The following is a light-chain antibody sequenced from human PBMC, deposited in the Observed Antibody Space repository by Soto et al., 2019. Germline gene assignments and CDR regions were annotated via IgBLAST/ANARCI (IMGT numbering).Light chain of an antibody. J-gene: IGKJ1*01. CDR2: GSS. CDR3: QQYGSSGT. Sequence: EIVMTQSPATLSVSPGERATLSCRARQSVSSNLAWYHQKPGQAPRLLIYGSSTRSTGMPARFSGSGSGTEFTLTISSLQSEEFAVYYCQQYGSSGTFGQGTKVDIK. CDR1: QSVSSN. V-gene: IGKV3-15*01.